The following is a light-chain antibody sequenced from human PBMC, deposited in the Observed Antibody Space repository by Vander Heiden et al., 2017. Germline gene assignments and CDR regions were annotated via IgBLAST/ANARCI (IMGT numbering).Light chain of an antibody. Sequence: DIQMTQSPSSLSASVGDRVTITCQASQDISNYLNWYQQKPGKAPKLLIYDASNLETGVPSRFSGSGSGTDFTFTISSLQPEDIATYYCQQYDNLPWTSGGGTKVEIK. CDR1: QDISNY. J-gene: IGKJ4*01. CDR3: QQYDNLPWT. V-gene: IGKV1-33*01. CDR2: DAS.